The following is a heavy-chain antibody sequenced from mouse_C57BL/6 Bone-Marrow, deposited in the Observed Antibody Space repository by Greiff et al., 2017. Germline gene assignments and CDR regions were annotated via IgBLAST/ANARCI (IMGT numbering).Heavy chain of an antibody. V-gene: IGHV5-6*01. D-gene: IGHD2-2*01. J-gene: IGHJ2*01. CDR2: ISSGGSDT. CDR3: ARRGVSDFDY. Sequence: EVQGVESGGDLVKPGGSLKLSCAASGFTFTSYGMSWVRQTPDKGLEWVATISSGGSDTYYTDSVKGRFTLTIDNAKSTLYLLMSSLKSEDTAMYYCARRGVSDFDYWGQGTTLTVSS. CDR1: GFTFTSYG.